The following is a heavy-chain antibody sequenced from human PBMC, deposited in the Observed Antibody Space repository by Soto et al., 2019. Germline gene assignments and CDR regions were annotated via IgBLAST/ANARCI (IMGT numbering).Heavy chain of an antibody. J-gene: IGHJ5*02. Sequence: SETLSLTCAVSGASISSGGYSWSWIRQPPGKGLEWIGYIYHSGTSYYNPSLNSRLTITVDRSKNQFSLKLSAVTAADTAVYYCARGGNSDWFDPWGQGTLVTVSS. V-gene: IGHV4-30-2*01. CDR3: ARGGNSDWFDP. CDR1: GASISSGGYS. D-gene: IGHD2-21*02. CDR2: IYHSGTS.